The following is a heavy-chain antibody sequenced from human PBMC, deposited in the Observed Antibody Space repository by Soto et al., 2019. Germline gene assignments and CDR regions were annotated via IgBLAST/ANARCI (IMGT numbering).Heavy chain of an antibody. CDR1: GGSISSGGYY. V-gene: IGHV4-31*03. J-gene: IGHJ6*02. CDR2: IYYSGST. D-gene: IGHD3-3*01. Sequence: PSETLSLTCTVSGGSISSGGYYWSWIRQHPVKGLEWIGYIYYSGSTYYNPSLKSRVTISVDTSKNQFSLKLSSVTAADTAVYYCARGPDFWSGYPSDVWGQGTTVTVSS. CDR3: ARGPDFWSGYPSDV.